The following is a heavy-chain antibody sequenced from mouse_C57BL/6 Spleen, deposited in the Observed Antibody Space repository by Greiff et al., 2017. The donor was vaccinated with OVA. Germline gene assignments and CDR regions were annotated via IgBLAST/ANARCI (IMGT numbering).Heavy chain of an antibody. V-gene: IGHV1-69*01. CDR3: ARSYYGSSSQFAY. CDR2: IDPSDSYT. D-gene: IGHD1-1*01. CDR1: GYTFTSYW. J-gene: IGHJ3*01. Sequence: QVQLQQPGAELVMPGASVKLSCKASGYTFTSYWMHWVKQRPGQGLEWIGEIDPSDSYTNYNQKFKGKSTLTVDKSSSTAYMQLSSLTSEDSAVDYGARSYYGSSSQFAYWGQGTLVTVSA.